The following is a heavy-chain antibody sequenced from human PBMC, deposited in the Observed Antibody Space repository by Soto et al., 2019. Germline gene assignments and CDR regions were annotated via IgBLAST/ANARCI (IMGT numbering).Heavy chain of an antibody. J-gene: IGHJ3*02. V-gene: IGHV3-7*04. CDR1: GFTFSNYW. D-gene: IGHD3-10*01. Sequence: GGSLRLSCVASGFTFSNYWMSWVRQAPGKGLEWVANIKPDGSQKWYVDSVKGRFTISRDNAKNSLYLQMNSLRTEDTAVFYCARGGCRMVRGVSGLAFGIWGQGTMVTVSS. CDR3: ARGGCRMVRGVSGLAFGI. CDR2: IKPDGSQK.